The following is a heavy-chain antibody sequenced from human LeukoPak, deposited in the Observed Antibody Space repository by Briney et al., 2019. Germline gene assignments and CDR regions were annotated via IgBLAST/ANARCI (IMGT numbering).Heavy chain of an antibody. CDR3: ARDYLGYFDY. CDR2: IYYSGST. V-gene: IGHV4-59*12. CDR1: GGSISSYY. J-gene: IGHJ4*02. Sequence: PSETLSLTCTVSGGSISSYYWSWIRQPPGKGLEWIGYIYYSGSTYYNPSLKSRVIISEDRPKNQFSLKLTSVTAADTAVYYCARDYLGYFDYWGQGTLVTVSS.